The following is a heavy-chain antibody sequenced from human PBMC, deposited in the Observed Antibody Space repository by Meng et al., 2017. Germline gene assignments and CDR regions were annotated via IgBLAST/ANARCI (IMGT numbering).Heavy chain of an antibody. CDR1: GFSVSHNY. CDR2: IYSGGNT. V-gene: IGHV3-66*02. D-gene: IGHD6-13*01. Sequence: GESLKISCAASGFSVSHNYMSWVRQAPGKGLEWVSVIYSGGNTYYADSVKGRFTITRDNSKNSVFLQINSLRAEDTAVYYCCIRPQQLVDYRGQGTLVTVSS. CDR3: CIRPQQLVDY. J-gene: IGHJ4*02.